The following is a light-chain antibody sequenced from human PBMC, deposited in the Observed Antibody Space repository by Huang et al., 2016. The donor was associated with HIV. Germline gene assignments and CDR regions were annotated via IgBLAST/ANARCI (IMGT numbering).Light chain of an antibody. CDR3: QQFYSTSLWT. J-gene: IGKJ1*01. CDR2: GAS. Sequence: DIQMTQSPSSLSASVGDRVTITCRASQGISNSLAWFQQKPGKAPKLLLYGASRLQSGGPSRFSGSGSGTDNTLTISSLQPEDFATYYCQQFYSTSLWTFGHGTKVEIK. CDR1: QGISNS. V-gene: IGKV1-NL1*01.